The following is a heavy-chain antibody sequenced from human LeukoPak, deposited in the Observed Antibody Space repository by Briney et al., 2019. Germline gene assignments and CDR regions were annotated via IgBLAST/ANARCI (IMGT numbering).Heavy chain of an antibody. CDR2: ISFDGSQK. V-gene: IGHV3-30*02. D-gene: IGHD4-17*01. CDR1: GFTFSNYG. J-gene: IGHJ4*02. Sequence: PGGSLRLSCAASGFTFSNYGMHWVRQAPGKGLEWVALISFDGSQKYYADSVKGRFTISRDNSKSTVYLQMNSLRVEDAAVYYCARDHRGDRYWGQGTLVTVSS. CDR3: ARDHRGDRY.